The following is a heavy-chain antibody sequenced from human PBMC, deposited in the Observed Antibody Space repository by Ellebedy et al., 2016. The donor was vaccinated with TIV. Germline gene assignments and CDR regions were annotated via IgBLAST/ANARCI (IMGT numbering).Heavy chain of an antibody. CDR2: ITGYNGNT. Sequence: AASVKVSCKASGYTFNTNDIAWVRQAPGQGLEWMGWITGYNGNTYYAQKFQDRLTMTTDTSTSTAYMDLRSLRSDDTAVYYCARYCGGDCYFPVDYWGQGTLVTVSS. CDR3: ARYCGGDCYFPVDY. CDR1: GYTFNTND. V-gene: IGHV1-18*04. J-gene: IGHJ4*02. D-gene: IGHD2-21*02.